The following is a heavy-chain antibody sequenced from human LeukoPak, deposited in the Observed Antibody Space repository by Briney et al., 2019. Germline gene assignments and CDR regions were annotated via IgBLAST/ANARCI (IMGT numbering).Heavy chain of an antibody. CDR2: ISDTGKT. CDR1: GASLSRYY. J-gene: IGHJ5*02. V-gene: IGHV4-59*01. D-gene: IGHD1-26*01. Sequence: PSETQSLICSVSGASLSRYYWDWLRQTPRKGLEWIGYISDTGKTDSNPSLKSRVTISLDTSKQQFSLRLRSVTAADSAIYYCATGYYEPFATWGPGILVTVSS. CDR3: ATGYYEPFAT.